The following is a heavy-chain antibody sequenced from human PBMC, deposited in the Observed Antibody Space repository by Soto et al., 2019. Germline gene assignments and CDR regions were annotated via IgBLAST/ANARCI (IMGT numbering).Heavy chain of an antibody. CDR3: AQNPNDYAGPHYFYGIDV. CDR1: GISLTNARVG. D-gene: IGHD4-17*01. CDR2: IFSNDEK. J-gene: IGHJ6*02. Sequence: SGPTLVNPTETLTLTCTVSGISLTNARVGVSWIRQPPGKALEWLAHIFSNDEKSYSASLKSRLTISKDTSKSQVVLTMTNVDPVDTATYYCAQNPNDYAGPHYFYGIDVWGQGTTVTVSS. V-gene: IGHV2-26*01.